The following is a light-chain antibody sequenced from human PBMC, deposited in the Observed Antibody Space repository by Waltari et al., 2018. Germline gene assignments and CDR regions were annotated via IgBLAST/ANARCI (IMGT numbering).Light chain of an antibody. CDR1: SSDIGGYNY. V-gene: IGLV2-8*01. Sequence: QSALTQPPSASGSPGQSVTISCTGTSSDIGGYNYVSWFQQHPDKAPKLMNYEVSKRPSGVPYRFSCSKSGNTASLPASGLQADDEADYYCSSYSGSKTLIFGGGTKLTVL. CDR2: EVS. CDR3: SSYSGSKTLI. J-gene: IGLJ2*01.